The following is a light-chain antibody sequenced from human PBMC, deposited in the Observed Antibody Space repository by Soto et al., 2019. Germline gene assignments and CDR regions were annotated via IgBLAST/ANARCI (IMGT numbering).Light chain of an antibody. CDR3: AAWDDSLNVVV. V-gene: IGLV1-44*01. CDR1: SSDIGRNT. Sequence: QSALTQPPSASGTPGQRVTISCSGGSSDIGRNTVNWYQQLPGTAPTLLIYSNNQRPSGVPDRFSGSKSGTSASLAISGLQSEDEADYYCAAWDDSLNVVVFGGGTKLTVL. CDR2: SNN. J-gene: IGLJ2*01.